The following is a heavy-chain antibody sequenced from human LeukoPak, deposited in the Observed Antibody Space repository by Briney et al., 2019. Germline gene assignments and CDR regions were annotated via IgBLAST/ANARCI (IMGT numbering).Heavy chain of an antibody. D-gene: IGHD6-19*01. J-gene: IGHJ4*02. CDR3: ARERSGWPPDY. Sequence: ASVKVSCKAAGYTFTGYYMFWVRQAPGQGLEWMGRINPNSGGTNYAQKFQGRVTMTKDTSTSTVYMELRSLRSDDTAVYYCARERSGWPPDYWGQGTLVTVSS. CDR1: GYTFTGYY. V-gene: IGHV1-2*06. CDR2: INPNSGGT.